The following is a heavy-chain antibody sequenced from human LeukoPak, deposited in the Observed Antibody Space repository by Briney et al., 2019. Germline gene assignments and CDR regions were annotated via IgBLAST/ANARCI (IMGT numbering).Heavy chain of an antibody. J-gene: IGHJ4*02. CDR3: AKGGGGSYHLQIGDLYFDY. CDR2: ISGSGDST. CDR1: GFTFSSYA. Sequence: PGGSLRLSCAASGFTFSSYAMSWVRQAPGKGLEWVSAISGSGDSTYYADSVKGRFTISRDNSKNTLYLQMNSLRAEDTAVYYCAKGGGGSYHLQIGDLYFDYWGQGTLVTVSS. D-gene: IGHD1-26*01. V-gene: IGHV3-23*01.